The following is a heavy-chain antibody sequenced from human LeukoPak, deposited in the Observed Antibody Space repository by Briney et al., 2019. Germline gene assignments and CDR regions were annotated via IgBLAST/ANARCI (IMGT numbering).Heavy chain of an antibody. D-gene: IGHD3-9*01. J-gene: IGHJ4*02. V-gene: IGHV3-9*01. CDR3: AKGYYDILTGPSFDY. Sequence: PGGSLRLSCAASGFTFDNYAMHWVRHGPGKGLEWVSGISWNSGGIGFADSVKGRFTISRDNAKNSLYLQMNSLRAEDTALYYCAKGYYDILTGPSFDYWGQGTLVTVSS. CDR2: ISWNSGGI. CDR1: GFTFDNYA.